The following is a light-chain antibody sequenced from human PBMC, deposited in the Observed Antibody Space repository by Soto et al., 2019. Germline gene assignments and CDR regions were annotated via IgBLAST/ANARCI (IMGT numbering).Light chain of an antibody. CDR3: QHFGSSQWT. V-gene: IGKV3-20*01. Sequence: EIVLTQSPGTLSLSPGERATLSCRASQSVSSTYLAWYQQKPGQAPRLLIYGASSRATGIPDRFSGSGSGTGFTLTISRLEPEDLAVYYCQHFGSSQWTFGQGTKVEIK. CDR2: GAS. CDR1: QSVSSTY. J-gene: IGKJ1*01.